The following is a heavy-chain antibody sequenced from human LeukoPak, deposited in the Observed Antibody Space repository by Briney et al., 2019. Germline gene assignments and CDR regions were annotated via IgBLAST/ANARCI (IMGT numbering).Heavy chain of an antibody. CDR1: GFTFSYVY. Sequence: PGASLRLSCAASGFTFSYVYMTWTRQAPGKGLEGVSYISGSGTNIFYADSVKGRFTISRDNAKNSLYLQMNSQRAEDTAVYYSARKALVFGGTIIIPDAFDIWGQGTLVTVSS. J-gene: IGHJ3*02. CDR3: ARKALVFGGTIIIPDAFDI. D-gene: IGHD3-16*01. CDR2: ISGSGTNI. V-gene: IGHV3-11*04.